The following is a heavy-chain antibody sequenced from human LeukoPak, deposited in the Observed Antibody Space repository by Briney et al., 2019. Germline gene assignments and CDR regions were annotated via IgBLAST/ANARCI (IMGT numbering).Heavy chain of an antibody. CDR2: ISGSGGST. V-gene: IGHV3-23*01. D-gene: IGHD5-18*01. CDR1: GFTFSSYA. CDR3: AKDLRAMGSYDAFDI. Sequence: PGGSLRLSCAASGFTFSSYAMSWVRQAPGKGLEWVSAISGSGGSTYYADSVKGRFTISRDDSKNTLYLQMNCLRAEDTAVYYCAKDLRAMGSYDAFDIWGQGTMVTVSS. J-gene: IGHJ3*02.